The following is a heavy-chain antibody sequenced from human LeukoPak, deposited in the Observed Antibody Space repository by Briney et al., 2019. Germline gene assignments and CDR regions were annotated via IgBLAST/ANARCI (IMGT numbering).Heavy chain of an antibody. J-gene: IGHJ4*02. CDR1: GGSISSGGYY. D-gene: IGHD3-10*01. CDR2: IYYSGSA. V-gene: IGHV4-31*03. Sequence: PSETLSLTCTVSGGSISSGGYYWSWIRQHPGKGLEWIGYIYYSGSAYYNPSLKSRVTISVDTSENQFSLKLSSVTAAGTAVYYCARVNYGSATKEDYWGQGTLVTVSS. CDR3: ARVNYGSATKEDY.